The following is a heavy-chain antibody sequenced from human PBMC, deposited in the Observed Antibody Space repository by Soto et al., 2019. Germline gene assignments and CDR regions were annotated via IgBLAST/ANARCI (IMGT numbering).Heavy chain of an antibody. CDR1: GYTFTGYY. V-gene: IGHV1-2*04. CDR2: INPNSGGT. CDR3: ARGYSSGWWFDY. D-gene: IGHD6-19*01. J-gene: IGHJ4*02. Sequence: ASVKVSCKASGYTFTGYYMHWVRQAPGQGLEWMGWINPNSGGTNYARKLQGWVTMTRDTSISTAYMELSRLRSDDTAVYYCARGYSSGWWFDYWGQGTLVTVSS.